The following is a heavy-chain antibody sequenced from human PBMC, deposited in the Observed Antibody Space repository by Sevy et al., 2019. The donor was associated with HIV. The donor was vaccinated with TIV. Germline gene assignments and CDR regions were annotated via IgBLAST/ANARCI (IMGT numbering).Heavy chain of an antibody. V-gene: IGHV3-30-3*01. CDR3: ARAIVVVPSLDY. J-gene: IGHJ4*02. Sequence: GGSLRLSCAASGFTFSSYAMHWVRQAPGKGLEWVAVISYDGSNKYYADSGKGRFTISRDNSKNTLYLQMNSLRAEDTAVYYCARAIVVVPSLDYWGQGTLVTVSS. CDR1: GFTFSSYA. D-gene: IGHD3-22*01. CDR2: ISYDGSNK.